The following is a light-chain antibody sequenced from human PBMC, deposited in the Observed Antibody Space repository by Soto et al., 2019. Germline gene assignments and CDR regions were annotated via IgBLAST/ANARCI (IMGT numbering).Light chain of an antibody. V-gene: IGLV2-8*01. CDR1: SSDVGGYNY. CDR2: EVN. J-gene: IGLJ2*01. CDR3: SSYAGRNIVL. Sequence: QSVLTQPPSASGSPGQSVTIACTGTSSDVGGYNYVSWYQQHPGKAPKLMIYEVNKRPSGVPDRFSGSKSGHTASLTVSGLQADDEADYFCSSYAGRNIVLFGGGTKVTVL.